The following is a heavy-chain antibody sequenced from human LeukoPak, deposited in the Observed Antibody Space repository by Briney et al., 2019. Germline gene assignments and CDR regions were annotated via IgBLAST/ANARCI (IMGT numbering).Heavy chain of an antibody. CDR2: INPNSGGT. Sequence: ASVKVSCKASGYTFTGYYMHWVRQAPGQGLEWMGWINPNSGGTNYAQKFQGRVTMTRDTSIRTAYMELSRLRSDDTAVYYCARTVQNRFGLSWFDPWGQGTLVTVSS. CDR1: GYTFTGYY. J-gene: IGHJ5*02. CDR3: ARTVQNRFGLSWFDP. D-gene: IGHD1-1*01. V-gene: IGHV1-2*02.